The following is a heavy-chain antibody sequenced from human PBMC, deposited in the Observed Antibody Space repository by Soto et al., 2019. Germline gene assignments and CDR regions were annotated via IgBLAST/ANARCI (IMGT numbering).Heavy chain of an antibody. V-gene: IGHV4-4*07. CDR1: GASISSYY. CDR2: LYNSGTT. J-gene: IGHJ6*02. D-gene: IGHD5-18*01. CDR3: ARDRLQLWSTTSYGMDV. Sequence: SSETLSLTCTVSGASISSYYWTWIRQPAGKGLEWIGRLYNSGTTDYNPSLKSRVTMSLDTSKNLFSLKLRSVTAADTAVYYCARDRLQLWSTTSYGMDVWGQGTTVTVSS.